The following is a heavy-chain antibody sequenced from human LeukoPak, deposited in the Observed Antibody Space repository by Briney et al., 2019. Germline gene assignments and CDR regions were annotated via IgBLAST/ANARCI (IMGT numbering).Heavy chain of an antibody. Sequence: GASLRLSCGASGFTSSSYAMSWVRQAPGKGLEGVSAISGSGGSTYYADSVEGRCTISRDNSKNTLYLQMNSLRAEDTAVYYCAKPLPRVIMDDAFDIWGQGTMVTVSS. V-gene: IGHV3-23*01. D-gene: IGHD3-16*02. CDR1: GFTSSSYA. CDR3: AKPLPRVIMDDAFDI. J-gene: IGHJ3*02. CDR2: ISGSGGST.